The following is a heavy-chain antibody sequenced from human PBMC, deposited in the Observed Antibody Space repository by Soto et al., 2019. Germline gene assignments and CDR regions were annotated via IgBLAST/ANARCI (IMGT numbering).Heavy chain of an antibody. CDR1: GYSFTSYW. Sequence: GESLKISCKGSGYSFTSYWISWVRQMPGKGLEWMGRIDPSDSYTNYSPSFQGHVTISADKSISTAYLQWSSLKASDTAMYYCARLWVVPARDYYYGMDVWGQGTTVTAP. CDR2: IDPSDSYT. CDR3: ARLWVVPARDYYYGMDV. J-gene: IGHJ6*02. D-gene: IGHD2-2*01. V-gene: IGHV5-10-1*01.